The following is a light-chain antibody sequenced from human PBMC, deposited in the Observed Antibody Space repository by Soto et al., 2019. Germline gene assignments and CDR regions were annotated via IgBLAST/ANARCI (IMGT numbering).Light chain of an antibody. J-gene: IGKJ5*01. V-gene: IGKV3D-15*01. CDR2: GAS. CDR3: QQYNNWPPIT. CDR1: QSVSSSY. Sequence: VLTHSPGTLSLSPGERATLSCRASQSVSSSYLAWYQQKPGQAPRLLIYGASSRATGIPATFSGSGSGTEFTLTISSLQSEDFAVYYCQQYNNWPPITFGQGTRLEIK.